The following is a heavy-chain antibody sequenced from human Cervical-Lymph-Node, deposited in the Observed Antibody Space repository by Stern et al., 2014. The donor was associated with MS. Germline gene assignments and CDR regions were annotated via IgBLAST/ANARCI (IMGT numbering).Heavy chain of an antibody. J-gene: IGHJ6*02. CDR3: ARDLLWFGEFDWGAMDV. D-gene: IGHD3-10*01. V-gene: IGHV3-30-3*01. CDR1: GFNFSSYA. Sequence: VQLVESGGGVVQPGRSLRLSCAATGFNFSSYAMQWVRQAPGKGLEWGAVISYDGSKAYYADSVKGRFTISRDNSKKTLFLQMNSLRPEDTADYYCARDLLWFGEFDWGAMDVWGHGTTVTVSS. CDR2: ISYDGSKA.